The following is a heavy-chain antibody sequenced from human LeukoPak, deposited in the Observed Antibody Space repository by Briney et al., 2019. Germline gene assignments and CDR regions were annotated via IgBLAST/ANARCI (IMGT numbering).Heavy chain of an antibody. J-gene: IGHJ4*02. CDR1: GGTFSSYA. CDR2: FDPEDGET. CDR3: VVFRGVL. Sequence: ASVKVSCKASGGTFSSYAISWVRQAPGKGLEWMGGFDPEDGETIYAQKFQGRVTMTEDTSTDTAYMELSSLRSEDTAVYYCVVFRGVLWGQGTLVTVSS. D-gene: IGHD3-10*01. V-gene: IGHV1-24*01.